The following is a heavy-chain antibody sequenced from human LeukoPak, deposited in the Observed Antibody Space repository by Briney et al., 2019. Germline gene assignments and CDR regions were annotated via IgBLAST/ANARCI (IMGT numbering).Heavy chain of an antibody. V-gene: IGHV3-7*01. Sequence: GGSLRLSCAASGFSFSAYWMTWVRQAPGRGGEGVATINLAGSETYYVAPVKGRFSISRDNAKNLVYLQMNSLRAEHTAVYHCARFGYVAAVDVWGQGTPFTVSS. CDR3: ARFGYVAAVDV. D-gene: IGHD6-13*01. CDR1: GFSFSAYW. J-gene: IGHJ4*02. CDR2: INLAGSET.